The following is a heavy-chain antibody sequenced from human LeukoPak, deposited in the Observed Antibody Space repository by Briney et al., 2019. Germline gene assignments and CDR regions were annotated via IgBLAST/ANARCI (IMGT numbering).Heavy chain of an antibody. CDR3: ARDGRIAVAAYMPLGY. CDR2: INLNSGGT. CDR1: GYTFTGYY. Sequence: ASVKVSCKASGYTFTGYYMHWVRQAPGQGLEWMGLINLNSGGTNYAQKFQGRVTMTRDTSISTAYMELSRLRSDDTAVYYCARDGRIAVAAYMPLGYWGQGTLVTVSS. J-gene: IGHJ4*02. V-gene: IGHV1-2*06. D-gene: IGHD6-19*01.